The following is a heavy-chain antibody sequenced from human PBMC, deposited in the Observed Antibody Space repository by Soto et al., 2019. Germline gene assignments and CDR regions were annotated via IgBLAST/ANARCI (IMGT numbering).Heavy chain of an antibody. V-gene: IGHV4-61*01. Sequence: ETLTLTCTGSGCSFNSDRVDWSWIRQPTGEGLEWLGYVYYTGRTNYNPSLKRRVTISADTSKNQFSLMLTSVTAEDTAVYYCARDYDYFDHWGQGALVTVS. D-gene: IGHD3-16*01. CDR2: VYYTGRT. CDR1: GCSFNSDRVD. J-gene: IGHJ4*02. CDR3: ARDYDYFDH.